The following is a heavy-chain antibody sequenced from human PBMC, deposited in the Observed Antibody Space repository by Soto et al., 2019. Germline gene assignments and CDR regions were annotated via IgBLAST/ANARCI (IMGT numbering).Heavy chain of an antibody. CDR1: GGSISSSIYY. CDR2: IYYSGST. D-gene: IGHD4-4*01. J-gene: IGHJ4*02. V-gene: IGHV4-39*01. CDR3: ARLTTVTTGCFDY. Sequence: SETRSLTCTVSGGSISSSIYYWVWIRQPPGKGLEWIGSIYYSGSTYYNPSLKSRVTISVDTSKNQFSLKLSSVTAADTAVYYCARLTTVTTGCFDYWGQGTLVTVSS.